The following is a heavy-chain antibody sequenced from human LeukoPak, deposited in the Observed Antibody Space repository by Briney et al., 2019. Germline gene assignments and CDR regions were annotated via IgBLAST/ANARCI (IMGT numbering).Heavy chain of an antibody. D-gene: IGHD5-24*01. CDR1: GGTFSSYA. J-gene: IGHJ4*02. CDR2: IIPILGIA. Sequence: SVKVSCKASGGTFSSYAISWVRQASGQGLEWMGRIIPILGIANYAQKFQGRVTINADKSTSTAYMELSSLRSEDTAVYYCARDRESLGVEMARWGQGTLVTVSS. CDR3: ARDRESLGVEMAR. V-gene: IGHV1-69*04.